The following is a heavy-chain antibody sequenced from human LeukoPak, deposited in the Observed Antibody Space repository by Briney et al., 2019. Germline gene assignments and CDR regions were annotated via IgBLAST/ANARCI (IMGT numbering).Heavy chain of an antibody. CDR3: ARDGAAGGP. J-gene: IGHJ5*02. CDR2: IYHSGST. Sequence: PSETLSLTCTVSGYSISSGYYWGWIRQPPGKGLEWIGSIYHSGSTYYNPSLKSRVTISVDTSKNQFSLKLSSVTAADTAVYYCARDGAAGGPWGQGTLVTVSS. V-gene: IGHV4-38-2*02. CDR1: GYSISSGYY. D-gene: IGHD6-25*01.